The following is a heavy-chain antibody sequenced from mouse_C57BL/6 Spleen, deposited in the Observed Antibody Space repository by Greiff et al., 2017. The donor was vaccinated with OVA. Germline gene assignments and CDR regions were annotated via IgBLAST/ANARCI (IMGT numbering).Heavy chain of an antibody. CDR1: GFSFNTYA. Sequence: EVKLVESGGGLVQPKGSLKLSCAASGFSFNTYAMNWVRQAPGQGLEWVARIRSKSNNYATYYADSVKDRFTISRDDSESMLYLQMNNLKTEDTAMYYCVRSNDGYYWYFDVWGTGTTVTVSS. CDR3: VRSNDGYYWYFDV. D-gene: IGHD2-3*01. CDR2: IRSKSNNYAT. V-gene: IGHV10-1*01. J-gene: IGHJ1*03.